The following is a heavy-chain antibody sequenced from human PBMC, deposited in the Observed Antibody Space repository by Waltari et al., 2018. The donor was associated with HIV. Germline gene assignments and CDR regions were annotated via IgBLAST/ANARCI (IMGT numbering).Heavy chain of an antibody. CDR1: GGTFSSYA. V-gene: IGHV1-69*04. D-gene: IGHD3-10*01. CDR3: ARGFTMVRGGYYYYGMDV. Sequence: QVQLVQSGAEVKKPGSSVKVSCKASGGTFSSYAISWVRQAPGQGLEWMGRNIPILGIANYAQKCQGRVTITADKSTSTAYMELSSLRSEDTAVYYCARGFTMVRGGYYYYGMDVWGQGTTVTVSS. J-gene: IGHJ6*02. CDR2: NIPILGIA.